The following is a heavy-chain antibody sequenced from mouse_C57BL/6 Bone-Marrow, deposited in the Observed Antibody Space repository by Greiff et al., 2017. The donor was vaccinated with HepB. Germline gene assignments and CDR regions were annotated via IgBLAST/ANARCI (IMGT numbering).Heavy chain of an antibody. J-gene: IGHJ3*01. D-gene: IGHD1-1*01. CDR1: GFNIKDYY. Sequence: DVKLVESGAELVKPGASVKLSCTASGFNIKDYYMHWVKQRTEQGLEWIGRIDPEDGETKYAPKFQGKATITADTSSNTAYLQISSLTYEDTAVYYCARNYYGSSPFAYWGQGTLVTVSA. CDR2: IDPEDGET. V-gene: IGHV14-2*01. CDR3: ARNYYGSSPFAY.